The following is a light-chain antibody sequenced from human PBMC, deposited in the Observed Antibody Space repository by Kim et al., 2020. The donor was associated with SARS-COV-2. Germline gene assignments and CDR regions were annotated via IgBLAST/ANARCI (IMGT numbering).Light chain of an antibody. CDR2: KAS. J-gene: IGKJ1*01. Sequence: DIQMTQSPSTLSASVGDRVTITCRASQSISSWLAWYQQKPGKAPKFLISKASTLESGVPSRFSGSGSGTEFTLTISSLQPDDFATYYGQQYSSYWTFGQGTKVDIK. V-gene: IGKV1-5*03. CDR3: QQYSSYWT. CDR1: QSISSW.